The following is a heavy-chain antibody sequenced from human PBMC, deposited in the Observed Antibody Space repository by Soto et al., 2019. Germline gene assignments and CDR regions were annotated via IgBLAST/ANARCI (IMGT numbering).Heavy chain of an antibody. V-gene: IGHV1-18*01. J-gene: IGHJ6*03. Sequence: ASVKVSCKASGYTFTSYGISWVRQAPGQGLEWMGWISAYNGITNYAQKLQGRVTMTTDTSTSTAYMELRSLRSDDTAVYYCARVEAAAGLLYYYYYMDVWGKGTTVTVSS. CDR3: ARVEAAAGLLYYYYYMDV. D-gene: IGHD6-13*01. CDR2: ISAYNGIT. CDR1: GYTFTSYG.